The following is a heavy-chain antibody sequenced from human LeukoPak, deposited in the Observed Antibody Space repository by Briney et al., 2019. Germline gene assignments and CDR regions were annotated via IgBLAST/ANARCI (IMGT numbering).Heavy chain of an antibody. CDR3: ARGRVAAAGTEGYWFDL. Sequence: SETLSLTCAVYGGSFSGYYWSWIRLAPGKGLEWIGEINHSGSTNYNPSLKSRVTISVDTSKNQFSLKLSSVTAADTAVYYCARGRVAAAGTEGYWFDLWGQGTLVTVSS. J-gene: IGHJ5*02. D-gene: IGHD6-13*01. CDR2: INHSGST. V-gene: IGHV4-34*01. CDR1: GGSFSGYY.